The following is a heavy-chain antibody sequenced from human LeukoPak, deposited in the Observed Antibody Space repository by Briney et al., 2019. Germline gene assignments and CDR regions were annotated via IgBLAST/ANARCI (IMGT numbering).Heavy chain of an antibody. CDR2: ISGSGGST. D-gene: IGHD2-2*01. CDR3: SKLRSSVPAAAYNN. V-gene: IGHV3-23*01. J-gene: IGHJ4*02. Sequence: GGSLRLSCAASGFTFSSYAMSWVRQAPGKGLEWVSAISGSGGSTYYADSVKGRFTISRDNSKNTLYLQMNSLRAEDTAVYYCSKLRSSVPAAAYNNWGQGILVTVSS. CDR1: GFTFSSYA.